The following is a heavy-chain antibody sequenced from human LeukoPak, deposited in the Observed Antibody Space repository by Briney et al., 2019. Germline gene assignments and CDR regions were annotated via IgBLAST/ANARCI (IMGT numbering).Heavy chain of an antibody. CDR1: GYTFTSYG. V-gene: IGHV1-18*04. J-gene: IGHJ3*02. CDR3: ARVGRTTGTTRSAFDI. Sequence: GASVKVSCKASGYTFTSYGISWVRQAPGRGLEWMGWISAYNGNTNYAQKLQGRVTMTTDTSTSTAYMELRSLRSDDTAVYYCARVGRTTGTTRSAFDIWGQGTMVTVSS. D-gene: IGHD1-1*01. CDR2: ISAYNGNT.